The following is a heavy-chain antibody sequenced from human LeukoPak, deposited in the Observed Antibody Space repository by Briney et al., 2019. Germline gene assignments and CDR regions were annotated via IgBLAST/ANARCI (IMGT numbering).Heavy chain of an antibody. D-gene: IGHD6-13*01. V-gene: IGHV3-30-3*01. Sequence: GGSLRLSCAASGFTFTNYPMHWVRQTPGKGLEWLAVISYDGSNKYYADSVKGRFNISRDSSRNTLYLQINCLSPEDTAVYFCAREAAGTPYFDFWGQGTLVTVSS. CDR3: AREAAGTPYFDF. CDR2: ISYDGSNK. J-gene: IGHJ4*02. CDR1: GFTFTNYP.